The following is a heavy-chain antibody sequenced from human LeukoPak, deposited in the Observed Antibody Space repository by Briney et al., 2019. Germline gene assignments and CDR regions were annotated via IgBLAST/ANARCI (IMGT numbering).Heavy chain of an antibody. Sequence: PSETLSLTCAVSGGSFSAYYWSWIRQPPGKGLEWIGEINHSGSTNYNPSLKSRVTISVDTSKNQFSLKLSSVTAADTAVYYCARMTTVTPRAFDIWGQGTMVTVSS. D-gene: IGHD4-17*01. CDR2: INHSGST. V-gene: IGHV4-34*01. CDR1: GGSFSAYY. J-gene: IGHJ3*02. CDR3: ARMTTVTPRAFDI.